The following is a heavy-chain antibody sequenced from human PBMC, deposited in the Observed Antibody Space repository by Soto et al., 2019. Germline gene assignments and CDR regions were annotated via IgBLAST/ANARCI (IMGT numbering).Heavy chain of an antibody. CDR2: IKSKADGGTT. CDR1: GFTFSNAW. J-gene: IGHJ6*02. Sequence: GGSLRLSCAASGFTFSNAWMSWVRQAPGKGLEWVGRIKSKADGGTTDYAAPVKGRFTISRHDSKNTLYLQMDSLKTEDTAVYSCTTGLGYDFWSGYYYYYYGMDVWGQGTTVTVSS. V-gene: IGHV3-15*01. CDR3: TTGLGYDFWSGYYYYYYGMDV. D-gene: IGHD3-3*01.